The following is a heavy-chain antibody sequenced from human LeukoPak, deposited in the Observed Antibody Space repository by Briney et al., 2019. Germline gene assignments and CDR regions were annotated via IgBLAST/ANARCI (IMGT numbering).Heavy chain of an antibody. CDR2: INHSGST. Sequence: PSETLSLTCAVYGGSFSGYYWSWIRQPPGKGLGWIGEINHSGSTNYNPSLKSRVTISVDTSKNQFSLKLSSVTAADTAVYYCARDIYYYDSSGLTGYLQHWGQGTLVTVSS. V-gene: IGHV4-34*01. D-gene: IGHD3-22*01. CDR1: GGSFSGYY. CDR3: ARDIYYYDSSGLTGYLQH. J-gene: IGHJ1*01.